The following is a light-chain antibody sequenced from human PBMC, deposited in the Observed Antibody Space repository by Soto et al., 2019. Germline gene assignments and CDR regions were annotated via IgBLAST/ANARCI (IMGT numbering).Light chain of an antibody. CDR1: QSISSW. CDR2: KAS. J-gene: IGKJ4*01. CDR3: QQYNSYPST. V-gene: IGKV1-5*03. Sequence: DIKMTQSPSTLSASVGDRVTITCRASQSISSWLAWYQQKPGKAPKLLIYKASSLESGVPSRFSGSGSGTEFTLTISSLQPDDFATYYCQQYNSYPSTFGGGTKVEIK.